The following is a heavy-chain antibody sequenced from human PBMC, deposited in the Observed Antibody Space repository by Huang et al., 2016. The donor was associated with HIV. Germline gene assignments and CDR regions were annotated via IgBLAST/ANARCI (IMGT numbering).Heavy chain of an antibody. CDR3: ASGEYGKNAYDI. J-gene: IGHJ3*02. CDR1: GGSITSSNHY. V-gene: IGHV4-39*01. Sequence: QLHLQQSGPGLVRPSETLSLICTVSGGSITSSNHYWGWIRQTPGKGLGWIGNFYDGGDAYYTPSLKNRGSISIDTSKSQFSLRLSSVIATDTAVYYCASGEYGKNAYDIWGQGTVVTVSA. D-gene: IGHD2-2*01. CDR2: FYDGGDA.